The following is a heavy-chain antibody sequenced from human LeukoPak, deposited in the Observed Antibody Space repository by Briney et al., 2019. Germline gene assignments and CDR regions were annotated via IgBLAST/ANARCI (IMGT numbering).Heavy chain of an antibody. CDR3: ARVAAAIPRWYFDL. CDR1: GGSISNYA. CDR2: ITPIFGTS. V-gene: IGHV1-69*06. Sequence: GSSVKVSCKTSGGSISNYAISWVRQAPGQGLEWMGVITPIFGTSNYAQKFQGRVTITADKSTNTAYMELSSLRSEDTAVYYCARVAAAIPRWYFDLWGRGTLVTVSS. J-gene: IGHJ2*01. D-gene: IGHD2-2*01.